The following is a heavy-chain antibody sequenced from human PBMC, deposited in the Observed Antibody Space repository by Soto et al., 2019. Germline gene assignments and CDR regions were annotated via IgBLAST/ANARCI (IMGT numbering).Heavy chain of an antibody. CDR3: ARAYGSGSLSGY. CDR2: IKQDGSEK. D-gene: IGHD3-10*01. Sequence: EVQLVESGGGLVQPGGSLRLSCAASGFTFSSYWMSWVRQAPGKGLEWGANIKQDGSEKYNVDFVKGRFTISRDNAKNSLYLQMNSLRVEDMAVYYCARAYGSGSLSGYWGQGTLVTVSS. J-gene: IGHJ4*02. CDR1: GFTFSSYW. V-gene: IGHV3-7*01.